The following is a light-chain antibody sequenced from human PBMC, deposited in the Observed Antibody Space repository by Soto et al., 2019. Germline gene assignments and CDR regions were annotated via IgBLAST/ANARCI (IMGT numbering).Light chain of an antibody. Sequence: EMVLMQSQATLSVSPGESAPLSWRARQSVSSNLAWYQQKPGQAPRLLIYGASTRATGIPARFSGSGSGTEFTLTISRLQSEDFAVYYCHQYDNWPKTFGQGTRLEIK. CDR3: HQYDNWPKT. CDR1: QSVSSN. V-gene: IGKV3-15*01. CDR2: GAS. J-gene: IGKJ5*01.